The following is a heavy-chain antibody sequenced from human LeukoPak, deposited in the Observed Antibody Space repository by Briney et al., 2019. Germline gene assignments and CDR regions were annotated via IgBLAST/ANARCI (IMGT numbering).Heavy chain of an antibody. CDR2: FDPEDGET. V-gene: IGHV1-24*01. Sequence: GASVKVSCKVSRYTLAELSMHWVRQAPGKGLEGMGGFDPEDGETIYAQKFQGRVTMTEDTSTDTAYMELSSLRSEDTAVYYCATGRGYSSSSDAFDIWGQGTMVTVSS. CDR1: RYTLAELS. CDR3: ATGRGYSSSSDAFDI. J-gene: IGHJ3*02. D-gene: IGHD6-6*01.